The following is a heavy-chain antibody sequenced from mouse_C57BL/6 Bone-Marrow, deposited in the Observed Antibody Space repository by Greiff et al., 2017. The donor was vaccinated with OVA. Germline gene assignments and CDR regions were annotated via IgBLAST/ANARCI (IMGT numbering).Heavy chain of an antibody. J-gene: IGHJ2*01. CDR2: IDPSDSYT. CDR3: ARDWGLYFDY. V-gene: IGHV1-50*01. D-gene: IGHD4-1*01. Sequence: VKLMESGAELVKPGASVKLSCKASGYTFTSYWMQWVKQRPGQGLEWIGEIDPSDSYTNYNQKFKGKATLTVDTSSSTAYMQLSSLTSEDSAVYYCARDWGLYFDYWGQGTTLTVSS. CDR1: GYTFTSYW.